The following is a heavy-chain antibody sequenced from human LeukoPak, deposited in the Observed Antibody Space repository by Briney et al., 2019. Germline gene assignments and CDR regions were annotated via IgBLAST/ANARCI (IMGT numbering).Heavy chain of an antibody. CDR1: GVSISSHF. CDR2: IYYSGST. V-gene: IGHV4-59*11. Sequence: SETLSLTCSVSGVSISSHFWTWIRQPPGKGLEWIGYIYYSGSTRYNPSLRSRVSMSADTSRNQFSLKLSSVTAADTAVYYCARVPTKDPSQYGMDVWGQGTTVTVSS. CDR3: ARVPTKDPSQYGMDV. J-gene: IGHJ6*02.